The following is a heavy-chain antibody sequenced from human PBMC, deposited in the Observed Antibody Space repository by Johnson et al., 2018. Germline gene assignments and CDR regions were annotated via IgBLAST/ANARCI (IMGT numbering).Heavy chain of an antibody. CDR1: GYRFTSYW. V-gene: IGHV5-51*01. CDR2: IYPTDSPT. CDR3: ARVLWNGGDQYYGMDL. Sequence: VQLVQSGAEVKKPGESLKISCKGSGYRFTSYWIAWVRQMPGKGLEWVGIIYPTDSPTRFSPSFQGQVPFSVDKSTSTAYLRGSSLKASDTAMYYCARVLWNGGDQYYGMDLWGQGTTVTVSS. J-gene: IGHJ6*01. D-gene: IGHD1-1*01.